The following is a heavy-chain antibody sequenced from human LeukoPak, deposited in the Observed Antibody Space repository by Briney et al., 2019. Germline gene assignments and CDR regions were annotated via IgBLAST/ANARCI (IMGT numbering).Heavy chain of an antibody. CDR2: INHSGST. Sequence: SETLSLTCAVYGGSFSGYYWSWIRQPPGKGLEWIGEINHSGSTNYNPSLKSRVTISVDTSKNQFSLKLSSVTAADTAVYYCARGVPSLDYYGSGSYYRGVYYYYYMDVWGKGTTVTVSS. V-gene: IGHV4-34*01. CDR3: ARGVPSLDYYGSGSYYRGVYYYYYMDV. J-gene: IGHJ6*03. D-gene: IGHD3-10*01. CDR1: GGSFSGYY.